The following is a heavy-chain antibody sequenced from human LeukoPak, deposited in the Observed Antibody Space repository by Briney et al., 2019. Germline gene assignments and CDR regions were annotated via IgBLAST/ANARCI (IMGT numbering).Heavy chain of an antibody. CDR2: IYYSGGT. CDR3: ARGTYYYDSSGFRWSDAFDI. J-gene: IGHJ3*02. Sequence: SVTLSLTCTVSGGSISSSSYYWGWIRQPPGKGLEWIGSIYYSGGTYYNPSLKSRVTISVDTSKNQFSLKLSSVTAADTAVYYCARGTYYYDSSGFRWSDAFDIWGQGTMVTVSS. CDR1: GGSISSSSYY. D-gene: IGHD3-22*01. V-gene: IGHV4-39*07.